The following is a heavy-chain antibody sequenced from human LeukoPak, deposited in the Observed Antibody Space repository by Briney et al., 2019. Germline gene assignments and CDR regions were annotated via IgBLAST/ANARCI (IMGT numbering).Heavy chain of an antibody. CDR2: IYPGDSDT. J-gene: IGHJ4*02. Sequence: GESLKISCKGSGYSFTNYWIGWVRQMPGKDLEWMGTIYPGDSDTKYSPSFQGQVTISADKSISTAYLQWSSLKASDTAMYYCARRIAAAGSIGTRYFDYWGQGTLVTVSS. CDR3: ARRIAAAGSIGTRYFDY. V-gene: IGHV5-51*01. D-gene: IGHD6-13*01. CDR1: GYSFTNYW.